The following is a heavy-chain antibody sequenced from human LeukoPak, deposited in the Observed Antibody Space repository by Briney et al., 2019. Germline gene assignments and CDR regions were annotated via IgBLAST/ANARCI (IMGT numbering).Heavy chain of an antibody. CDR3: ARENRPGYCGDDTTCHDAFDI. CDR1: GFTFSSYA. Sequence: QPGGSLRLSCSASGFTFSSYAMHWVRQAPGKGLEYVSAISSNGGSTYYADSVKGRFTISRDNSKNTLYLQMHSLRGEDTAVYYCARENRPGYCGDDTTCHDAFDIWGQGTVVTVSS. CDR2: ISSNGGST. V-gene: IGHV3-64*04. J-gene: IGHJ3*02. D-gene: IGHD2-21*01.